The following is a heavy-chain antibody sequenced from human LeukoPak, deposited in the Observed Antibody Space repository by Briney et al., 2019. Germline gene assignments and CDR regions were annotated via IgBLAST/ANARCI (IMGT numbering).Heavy chain of an antibody. CDR2: IRSRASNYAT. D-gene: IGHD2-15*01. J-gene: IGHJ4*02. CDR1: GVTFSGSA. Sequence: GGSLKLSCAASGVTFSGSAIHWVRQASGKGLGWVGRIRSRASNYATAYAASVTGRFTISRDDSKNTAYLQMNSLKTEDTAVYYCTRMYCGDGGCYSDYWGQGTLVTVSS. CDR3: TRMYCGDGGCYSDY. V-gene: IGHV3-73*01.